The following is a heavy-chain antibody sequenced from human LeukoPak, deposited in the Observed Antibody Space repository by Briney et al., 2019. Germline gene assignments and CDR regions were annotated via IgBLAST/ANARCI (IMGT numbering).Heavy chain of an antibody. CDR1: GGSISSSNW. V-gene: IGHV4-4*02. D-gene: IGHD3-3*01. CDR3: ARGLTYYDFWSGYRNAFDI. J-gene: IGHJ3*02. CDR2: INHSGST. Sequence: SETLSLTCAVSGGSISSSNWWSWVRRPPGKGLEWIGEINHSGSTNYNPSLKSRVTISVDTSKNQFSLKLSSVTAADTAVYYCARGLTYYDFWSGYRNAFDIWGQGTMVTVSS.